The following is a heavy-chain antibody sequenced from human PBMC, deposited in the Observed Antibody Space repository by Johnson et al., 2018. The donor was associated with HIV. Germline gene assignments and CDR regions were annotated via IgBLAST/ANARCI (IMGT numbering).Heavy chain of an antibody. J-gene: IGHJ3*02. CDR3: AKGEPYYYDIGDAFDI. V-gene: IGHV3-30*02. CDR2: IRYDGRNK. Sequence: VLLLESGGGVVQPGGSLRLSCAASGFTFSSYGMHWVRQAPGKGLEWVAFIRYDGRNKYYADSVKGRFTISRDNSKNTLYLQMNSLRAEDTAVYYCAKGEPYYYDIGDAFDIWGQGTMVTVSS. CDR1: GFTFSSYG. D-gene: IGHD3-22*01.